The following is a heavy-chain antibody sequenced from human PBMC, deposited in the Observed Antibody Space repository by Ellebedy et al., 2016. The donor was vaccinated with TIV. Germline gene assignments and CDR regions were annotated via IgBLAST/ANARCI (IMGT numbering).Heavy chain of an antibody. Sequence: MPSETLSLTCAVSGASIISTRWWSWVRQPPGTGLEWIGEIYHSGTTNYNPSLKTRVTISVDKSNNQYSLKLNSVTAADTAVYYCARGGGATLDYWGQGNLVTVSS. D-gene: IGHD1-26*01. V-gene: IGHV4-4*02. CDR1: GASIISTRW. CDR3: ARGGGATLDY. J-gene: IGHJ4*02. CDR2: IYHSGTT.